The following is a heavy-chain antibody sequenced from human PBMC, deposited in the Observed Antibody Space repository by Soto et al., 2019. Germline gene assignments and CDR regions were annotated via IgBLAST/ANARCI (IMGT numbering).Heavy chain of an antibody. J-gene: IGHJ4*02. CDR3: AKGYYYDSSGYSPSDY. CDR2: ISGSGGST. V-gene: IGHV3-23*01. CDR1: GFTFSSYA. D-gene: IGHD3-22*01. Sequence: GGSLRLSCAASGFTFSSYAMSWVRQAPGKGLEWVSAISGSGGSTYYADSVKGRFTISRDNSKNTLYLQMNSLRAEDTDVYYCAKGYYYDSSGYSPSDYWGQGTLVTVSS.